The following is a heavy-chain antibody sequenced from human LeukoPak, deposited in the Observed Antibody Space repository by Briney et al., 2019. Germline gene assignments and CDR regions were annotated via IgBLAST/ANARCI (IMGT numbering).Heavy chain of an antibody. D-gene: IGHD3-10*01. V-gene: IGHV1-3*01. CDR3: ARVLDSTNLKGDPPMVRGVPVFQH. Sequence: ASVKVSCKASGYTFTSYAMHWVRQAPGQRLEWMGWINAGNGNTKYSQKFQGRVTITRDTSASTAYMELSSLRSEDTAVYYCARVLDSTNLKGDPPMVRGVPVFQHWGQGTLVTVSS. CDR2: INAGNGNT. CDR1: GYTFTSYA. J-gene: IGHJ1*01.